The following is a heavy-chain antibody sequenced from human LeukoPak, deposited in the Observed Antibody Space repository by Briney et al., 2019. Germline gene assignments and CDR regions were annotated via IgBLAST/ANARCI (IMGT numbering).Heavy chain of an antibody. CDR1: GFSFSNYW. CDR3: VRNSGMDV. CDR2: INSDGSNT. Sequence: GGSLRLSCAASGFSFSNYWMHWVRQAPGKGLVWVSRINSDGSNTNSADSVKGRYTISRDNAKNTLYLQMNSLRVEDTAVHYCVRNSGMDVWGQGTTVTVSS. V-gene: IGHV3-74*01. J-gene: IGHJ6*02. D-gene: IGHD4-17*01.